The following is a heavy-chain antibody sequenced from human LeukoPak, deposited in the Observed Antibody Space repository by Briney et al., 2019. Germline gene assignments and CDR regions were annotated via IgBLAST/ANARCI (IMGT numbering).Heavy chain of an antibody. D-gene: IGHD3-9*01. V-gene: IGHV1-69*04. CDR2: FIPVLGIA. J-gene: IGHJ3*02. CDR1: GGTFSNYA. Sequence: SVKVSCKASGGTFSNYAISWVRQAPEQGLEWMGRFIPVLGIANYAQKFQGRVTITADKSTSIAYMEVSSLRSEDTAVYYCARGLRYFDWLSDWTDSGYDSDGFDIWGQGTMVTVSS. CDR3: ARGLRYFDWLSDWTDSGYDSDGFDI.